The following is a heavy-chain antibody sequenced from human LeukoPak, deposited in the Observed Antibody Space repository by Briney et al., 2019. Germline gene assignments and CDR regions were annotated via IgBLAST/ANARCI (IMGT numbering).Heavy chain of an antibody. CDR3: AARSRGGWSGLGY. CDR2: IYSGGST. Sequence: GGSLRLSCEASGFTVSSNYMSWVRQAPGKGLEWVSVIYSGGSTYYADSVKGRFTISRGNSKNTLYLQMNSLRAEDTAVYYCAARSRGGWSGLGYWGQGTLVTVSS. CDR1: GFTVSSNY. V-gene: IGHV3-66*01. J-gene: IGHJ4*02. D-gene: IGHD6-19*01.